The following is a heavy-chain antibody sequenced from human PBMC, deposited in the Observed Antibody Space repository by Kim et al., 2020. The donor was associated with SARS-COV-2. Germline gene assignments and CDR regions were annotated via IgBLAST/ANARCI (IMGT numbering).Heavy chain of an antibody. V-gene: IGHV3-23*01. CDR1: GFTFSSHA. J-gene: IGHJ4*02. CDR2: ISGSGDTT. Sequence: GGSLRLSCAASGFTFSSHAMSWVRQAPGKGLEWVSGISGSGDTTHYADSVKGRFAISRDNSKNTLYLQMSSLRAEDTALYYCAKDRVSGAYVPFDYWGQGTLVTVSS. D-gene: IGHD5-12*01. CDR3: AKDRVSGAYVPFDY.